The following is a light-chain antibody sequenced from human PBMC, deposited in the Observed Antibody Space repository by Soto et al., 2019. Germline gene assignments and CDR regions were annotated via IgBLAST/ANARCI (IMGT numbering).Light chain of an antibody. V-gene: IGLV2-14*01. Sequence: QSALTQPASVSGSPGQSITISCTGTSSDVGGYNYVSWYQQHPGKAPKLMIYDVSNRPSGVSNRFSGSKSCNTASLTISGLQAEDEADYYCRSYTSSSTYVFGTGTKLTVL. CDR3: RSYTSSSTYV. CDR1: SSDVGGYNY. CDR2: DVS. J-gene: IGLJ1*01.